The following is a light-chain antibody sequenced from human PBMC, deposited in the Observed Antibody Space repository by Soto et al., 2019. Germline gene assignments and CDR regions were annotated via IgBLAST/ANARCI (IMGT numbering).Light chain of an antibody. Sequence: QSVLTQPASVSGSPGQSITISCTGTSSDVGGYSYVSWYQQHPGKAPKLMIYDVSNRPSGVSNRFSGSKSGNTASLTISGFQAEDEADYYCSSYTSSSTYVFGTGTKVTVL. CDR2: DVS. V-gene: IGLV2-14*01. CDR3: SSYTSSSTYV. CDR1: SSDVGGYSY. J-gene: IGLJ1*01.